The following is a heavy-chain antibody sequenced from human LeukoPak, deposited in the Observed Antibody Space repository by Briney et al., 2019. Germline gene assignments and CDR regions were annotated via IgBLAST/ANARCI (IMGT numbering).Heavy chain of an antibody. V-gene: IGHV1-69*06. CDR1: GGTFSSYA. D-gene: IGHD1-26*01. Sequence: SVKVSCKASGGTFSSYAISWVRQAPGQGLEWMGGIIPIFGTANYAQKFQGRVTITADKSTSTAYMELSSLRSEDTAVYYCASGGDRVGATRRYFDLWGRGTLVTVSS. J-gene: IGHJ2*01. CDR2: IIPIFGTA. CDR3: ASGGDRVGATRRYFDL.